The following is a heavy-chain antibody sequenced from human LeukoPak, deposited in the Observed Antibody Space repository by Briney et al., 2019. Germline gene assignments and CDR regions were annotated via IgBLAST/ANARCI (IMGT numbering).Heavy chain of an antibody. Sequence: GGSLRLPCAASRFTFSNYNMHWVRQAPGKGPEWISYITGSSSTIYYADSVKGRFTISRDNAKSSLYLQMSSLRAEDTAVYYCAREPTYTNSWYTSCDYWGQGTLVTVSS. V-gene: IGHV3-48*01. CDR3: AREPTYTNSWYTSCDY. CDR2: ITGSSSTI. J-gene: IGHJ4*02. CDR1: RFTFSNYN. D-gene: IGHD6-19*01.